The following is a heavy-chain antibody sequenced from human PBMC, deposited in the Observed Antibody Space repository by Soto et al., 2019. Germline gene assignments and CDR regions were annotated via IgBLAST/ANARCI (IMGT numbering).Heavy chain of an antibody. CDR2: ISAYSANT. CDR3: ARATTVTTAPNYLYYYYMDV. CDR1: GYTFISYD. J-gene: IGHJ6*03. Sequence: QVQLVHSGAEVKKPGASVKVSCKASGYTFISYDISWVRQAPGQGLEWMGWISAYSANTNYAQNLQGRVTMTTDTSTRTDYMELRSLRSDDTAVYYCARATTVTTAPNYLYYYYMDVWGKGTTVTVSS. V-gene: IGHV1-18*01. D-gene: IGHD4-4*01.